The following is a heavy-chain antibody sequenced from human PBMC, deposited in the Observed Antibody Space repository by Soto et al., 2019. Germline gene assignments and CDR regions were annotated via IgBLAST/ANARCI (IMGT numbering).Heavy chain of an antibody. CDR3: ARSRVLQYFDWLSNNKNYGMDG. CDR2: ISYDGSNK. Sequence: PGGSLRLSCAASGFTFSSYAMHWGRQAPCKGLEWVAVISYDGSNKYYADSVKGRFTISRDNSKNTLYLQMNSLRAEDTAVYYCARSRVLQYFDWLSNNKNYGMDGWGQGTTVTV. V-gene: IGHV3-30-3*01. J-gene: IGHJ6*02. CDR1: GFTFSSYA. D-gene: IGHD3-9*01.